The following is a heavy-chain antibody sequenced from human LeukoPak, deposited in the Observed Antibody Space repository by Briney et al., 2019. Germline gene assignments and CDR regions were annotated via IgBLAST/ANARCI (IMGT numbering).Heavy chain of an antibody. J-gene: IGHJ4*02. CDR3: AKGLQKFDSSSSFDY. CDR1: AFTLSSYG. V-gene: IGHV3-30*18. Sequence: GGSLRLSCAASAFTLSSYGMYWVRQAPGKGLEWVAAISYDGSNKHYADSVKGRFTISRDNSKNTLYLQMNSLRAEDTAVYYCAKGLQKFDSSSSFDYWGQGTLVTVSS. D-gene: IGHD6-6*01. CDR2: ISYDGSNK.